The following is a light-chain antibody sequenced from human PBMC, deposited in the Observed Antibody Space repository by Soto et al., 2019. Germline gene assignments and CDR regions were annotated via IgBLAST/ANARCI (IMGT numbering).Light chain of an antibody. Sequence: EIVLTQSPGTLSLSPGERATLSCRASQGVTSSYLAWYQQKPGQAPRLLMYAASSRATGIPDRFSGSGSGTDFTLTISRLEPEDFAVYYCQQYGSSVTFGPGTKVDIK. CDR3: QQYGSSVT. V-gene: IGKV3-20*01. CDR2: AAS. J-gene: IGKJ3*01. CDR1: QGVTSSY.